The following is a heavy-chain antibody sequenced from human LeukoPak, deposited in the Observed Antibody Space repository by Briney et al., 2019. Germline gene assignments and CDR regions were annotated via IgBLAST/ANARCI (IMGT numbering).Heavy chain of an antibody. Sequence: GGSLRLSCAASGFTFSSYSMNWVRQAPGKGLEWVSSISSSSSYMYYADSVKGRFTISRDNAKNSLYLQMNSLRAEDTAVYYCARAVGCSGGSCFFDYWGQGTLVTVSS. V-gene: IGHV3-21*01. CDR3: ARAVGCSGGSCFFDY. D-gene: IGHD2-15*01. J-gene: IGHJ4*02. CDR1: GFTFSSYS. CDR2: ISSSSSYM.